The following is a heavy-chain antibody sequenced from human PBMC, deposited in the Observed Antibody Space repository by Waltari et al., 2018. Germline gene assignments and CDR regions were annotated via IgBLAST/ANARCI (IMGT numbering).Heavy chain of an antibody. J-gene: IGHJ4*02. V-gene: IGHV1-69*08. CDR2: IIPILGIA. Sequence: QVQLVQSGAEVKKPGSSVKVSCKASGGTFSSYTISWVRQAPGQGLEWMGRIIPILGIANYAQKFQGRVTITADKSTSTAYMELSRLRSDDTAVYYCAREPSDYDFWSGYRGEIDYWGQGTLVTVSS. CDR1: GGTFSSYT. D-gene: IGHD3-3*01. CDR3: AREPSDYDFWSGYRGEIDY.